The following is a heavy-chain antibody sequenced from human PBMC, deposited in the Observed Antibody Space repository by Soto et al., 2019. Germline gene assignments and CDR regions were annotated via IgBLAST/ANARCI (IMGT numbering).Heavy chain of an antibody. CDR1: GGSISSYY. Sequence: SETLSLTCTVSGGSISSYYWSWIRQPPGKGLEWIGYIYYSGSTNYNPSLKSRVTISVDTSKNQFSLKLSSVTAADTAVYYCARDPLVHDSYGYGPSYYYYGMDVWGQGTTVTVSS. V-gene: IGHV4-59*01. J-gene: IGHJ6*02. D-gene: IGHD5-18*01. CDR2: IYYSGST. CDR3: ARDPLVHDSYGYGPSYYYYGMDV.